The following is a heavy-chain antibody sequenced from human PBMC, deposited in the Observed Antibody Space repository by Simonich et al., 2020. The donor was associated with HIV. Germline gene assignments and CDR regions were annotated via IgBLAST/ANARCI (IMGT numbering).Heavy chain of an antibody. CDR1: GFTFDDYA. D-gene: IGHD5-18*01. Sequence: EVQLVESGGGLVQPGRSLRLSCAASGFTFDDYARHWVRQAPGEGLEWVAVISWNSGSIGYADSLKGLFTITRDNAKNSLYLQMNSLRAEDTALYYCAKSGGYSYGSNFDYWGQGTLVTVSS. V-gene: IGHV3-9*01. CDR3: AKSGGYSYGSNFDY. J-gene: IGHJ4*02. CDR2: ISWNSGSI.